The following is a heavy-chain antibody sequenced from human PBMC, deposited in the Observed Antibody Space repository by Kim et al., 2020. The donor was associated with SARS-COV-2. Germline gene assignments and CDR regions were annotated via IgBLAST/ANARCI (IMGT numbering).Heavy chain of an antibody. CDR3: ATTGYSTDYFDH. V-gene: IGHV3-66*01. CDR1: GFTVSTYY. CDR2: FYSGGDT. D-gene: IGHD2-15*01. Sequence: GGSLRLSCAASGFTVSTYYMSWVRQAPGKGLEWVSVFYSGGDTYYADSVRGRFTSSRDHSKNTLSLQMDSLRAEDTAVYFCATTGYSTDYFDHWGQGTL. J-gene: IGHJ4*02.